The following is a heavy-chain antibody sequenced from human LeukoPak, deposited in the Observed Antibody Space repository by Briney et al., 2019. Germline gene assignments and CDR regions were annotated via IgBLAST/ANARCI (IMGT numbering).Heavy chain of an antibody. CDR2: ISGSGDST. CDR3: ATYRRGYHDSSESYYFDY. V-gene: IGHV3-23*01. D-gene: IGHD3-22*01. CDR1: GFTFSRFA. Sequence: GGSLRLSCAASGFTFSRFAMSWVRQAPGKGLEWVSGISGSGDSTYYADSVKGRFTISRDNSKNTLYLQMNGLRAEDTAVYYCATYRRGYHDSSESYYFDYWGQGTLVTVSS. J-gene: IGHJ4*02.